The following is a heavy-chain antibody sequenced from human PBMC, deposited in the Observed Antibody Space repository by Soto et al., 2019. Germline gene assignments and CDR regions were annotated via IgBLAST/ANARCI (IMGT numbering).Heavy chain of an antibody. V-gene: IGHV1-69*12. CDR3: ARDGDPGYSFWSGPLGGGRFDP. CDR2: MVPLFGTA. J-gene: IGHJ5*02. D-gene: IGHD3-3*01. Sequence: QVQLVQSGAEVKEPGSSVNVSCKTSGGTFGNTAVTWVRQVPGQGLEWIGGMVPLFGTANYAQKFRGRVMITADESTSTAYTDLGSLRSDDTAIYYCARDGDPGYSFWSGPLGGGRFDPWGQGTLVTVSS. CDR1: GGTFGNTA.